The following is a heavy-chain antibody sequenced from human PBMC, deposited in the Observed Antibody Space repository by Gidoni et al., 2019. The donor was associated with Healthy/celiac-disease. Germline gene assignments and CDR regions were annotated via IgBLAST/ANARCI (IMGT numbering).Heavy chain of an antibody. V-gene: IGHV3-33*01. J-gene: IGHJ4*02. CDR2: IWYDGSNK. D-gene: IGHD2-21*02. Sequence: QVQLVESGGGVVQPGRSLRLSCAASGFTFSSHGMHWVRQAPGKGLECVAVIWYDGSNKYYADSVKGRFTISRDNSKNTLYLQMNSLRAEDTAVYYCARDGPSVTAIPLYYFDYWGQGTLVTVSS. CDR1: GFTFSSHG. CDR3: ARDGPSVTAIPLYYFDY.